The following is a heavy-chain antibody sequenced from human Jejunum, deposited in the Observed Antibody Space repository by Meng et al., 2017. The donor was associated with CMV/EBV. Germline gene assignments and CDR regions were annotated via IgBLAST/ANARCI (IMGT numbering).Heavy chain of an antibody. D-gene: IGHD3-10*01. J-gene: IGHJ5*02. CDR3: VRSHRGSYGWFGP. CDR1: VFTFTDFA. V-gene: IGHV3-74*01. CDR2: IAYDGSVI. Sequence: ASVFTFTDFAMTSVRQAPGKGLESVSRIAYDGSVIDYADSVEGRFSISRDNARNTVYLQMNSLTVDDTAVYHCVRSHRGSYGWFGPWGQGTLVTVSS.